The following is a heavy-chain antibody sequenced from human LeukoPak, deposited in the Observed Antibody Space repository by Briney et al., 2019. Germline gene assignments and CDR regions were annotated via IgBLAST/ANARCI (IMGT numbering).Heavy chain of an antibody. CDR3: AGVAGFYWNSDSFDY. CDR2: ISAYNGQT. Sequence: SVQVSCKASGYTFSTSGISWVRQAPGQGLEWMGWISAYNGQTNYAQKVQGRVTMTIDTSTKTAYMELRSLGSDDTAVYYCAGVAGFYWNSDSFDYWGQGTQVTVSS. D-gene: IGHD1-7*01. CDR1: GYTFSTSG. V-gene: IGHV1-18*01. J-gene: IGHJ4*02.